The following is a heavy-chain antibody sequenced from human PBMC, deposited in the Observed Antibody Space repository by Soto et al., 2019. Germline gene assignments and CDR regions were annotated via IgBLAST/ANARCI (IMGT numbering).Heavy chain of an antibody. CDR1: GFTFSNYA. J-gene: IGHJ4*02. Sequence: EVQLLESGGGLVQPGGSLRLSCAASGFTFSNYAVTWVRQAPGKGLEWVSTISGSGGSTYYADSVKGRFTISRDNSKNTPYMQMNSLRAEATAVYYCAKDQGSSWYEIDYWGQGPLVTVSS. CDR2: ISGSGGST. V-gene: IGHV3-23*01. CDR3: AKDQGSSWYEIDY. D-gene: IGHD6-13*01.